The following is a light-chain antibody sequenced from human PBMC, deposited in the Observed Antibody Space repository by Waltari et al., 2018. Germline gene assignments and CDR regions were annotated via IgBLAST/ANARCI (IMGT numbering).Light chain of an antibody. V-gene: IGKV4-1*01. CDR3: QQCYTFPYT. Sequence: DIVMTQSPDSLAVSLGERANINCKSSQSVLSSSNNKTYFGWYQQKPGQPPKLLIAWASTRESGVPDRFSGSGSWTDFTLTISSLQAEDVAVYYCQQCYTFPYTFGQGTKLEIK. J-gene: IGKJ2*01. CDR2: WAS. CDR1: QSVLSSSNNKTY.